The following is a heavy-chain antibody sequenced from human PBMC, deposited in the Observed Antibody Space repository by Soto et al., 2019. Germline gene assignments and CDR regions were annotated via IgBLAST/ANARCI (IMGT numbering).Heavy chain of an antibody. CDR3: GIMVLPLGELSRSGFDA. J-gene: IGHJ5*02. CDR2: IYSSGRT. D-gene: IGHD3-16*02. CDR1: GGSINSDESY. Sequence: QVQLQASGPGLVKPSQTLSLTCSLSGGSINSDESYWTWVRQSPGKGLEWIGYIYSSGRTHYNPSLKGRSNMSLVTANNLLSLRLSSVTAAETAVLYCGIMVLPLGELSRSGFDAWCRGTLVSVSS. V-gene: IGHV4-31*03.